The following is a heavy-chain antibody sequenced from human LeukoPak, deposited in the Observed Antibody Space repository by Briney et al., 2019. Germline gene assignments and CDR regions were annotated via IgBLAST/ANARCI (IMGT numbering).Heavy chain of an antibody. CDR1: GFTFSSYA. D-gene: IGHD3-10*01. Sequence: GGSLRLSCAASGFTFSSYAMSWVRQAPGKGLEWVSAISGSGGSTYYADSVKGRFTISRDNSKSTLYLQMNSLRAEDTAVYYCAKAFMVRGVPHSLDYWGQGTLVTVSS. V-gene: IGHV3-23*01. J-gene: IGHJ4*02. CDR2: ISGSGGST. CDR3: AKAFMVRGVPHSLDY.